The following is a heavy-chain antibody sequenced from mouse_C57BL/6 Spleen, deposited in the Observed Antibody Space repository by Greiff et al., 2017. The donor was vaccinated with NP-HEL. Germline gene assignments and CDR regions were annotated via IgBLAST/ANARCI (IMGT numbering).Heavy chain of an antibody. D-gene: IGHD2-4*01. Sequence: QVQLQQSGAELARPGASVKMSCKASGYTFTSYTMHWVKQRPGQGLEWIGYINPSSGYTKYNQKFKDKATLTADKSSSKAYMQLSSLTSEDSAVYYCARGNYYDYSFYAMDYWGQGTSVTVSS. CDR1: GYTFTSYT. CDR2: INPSSGYT. J-gene: IGHJ4*01. CDR3: ARGNYYDYSFYAMDY. V-gene: IGHV1-4*01.